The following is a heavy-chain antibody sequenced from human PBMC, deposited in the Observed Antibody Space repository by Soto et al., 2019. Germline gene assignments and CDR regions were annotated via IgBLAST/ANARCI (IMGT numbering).Heavy chain of an antibody. CDR2: IIPIFGTA. J-gene: IGHJ4*01. CDR1: GGTFSSYA. Sequence: SVKVSCKASGGTFSSYAISWVRQAPGQGLEWMGGIIPIFGTANYAQKFQGRVTITADESTSTAYMELSSLRSEDTAVYYCARGRDLGYCSGGSCYLGPHYFDYWGQ. D-gene: IGHD2-15*01. V-gene: IGHV1-69*13. CDR3: ARGRDLGYCSGGSCYLGPHYFDY.